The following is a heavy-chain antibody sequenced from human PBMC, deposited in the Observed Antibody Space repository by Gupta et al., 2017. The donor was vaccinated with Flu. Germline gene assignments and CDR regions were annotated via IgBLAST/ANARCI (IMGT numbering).Heavy chain of an antibody. Sequence: QVNLQESGPTLVKPSETLSLICTVSGDSLRSSYWSWVRQAAGKRLEWIGRVYTSGHTNYNPSLKGRVTMSVDTSKNQFSLKLSSVTAADTAMYYCTRDCSGGSCYRGGIDYWGQGTLVTVSS. J-gene: IGHJ4*02. CDR2: VYTSGHT. CDR3: TRDCSGGSCYRGGIDY. D-gene: IGHD2-15*01. V-gene: IGHV4-4*07. CDR1: GDSLRSSY.